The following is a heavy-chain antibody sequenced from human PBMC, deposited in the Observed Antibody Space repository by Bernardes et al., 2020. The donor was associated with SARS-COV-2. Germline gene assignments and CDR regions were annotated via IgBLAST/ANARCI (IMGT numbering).Heavy chain of an antibody. D-gene: IGHD3-10*01. Sequence: LRLSCAASGFTFSSYAMSWVRQAPGKGLEWVSAISGSGGSTYYADSVKGRFTISRDNSKNTLYLQMNSLRAEDTAVYYCAKVGRVLWFRELLQFDYWGQGTLVTVSS. CDR2: ISGSGGST. CDR3: AKVGRVLWFRELLQFDY. V-gene: IGHV3-23*01. CDR1: GFTFSSYA. J-gene: IGHJ4*02.